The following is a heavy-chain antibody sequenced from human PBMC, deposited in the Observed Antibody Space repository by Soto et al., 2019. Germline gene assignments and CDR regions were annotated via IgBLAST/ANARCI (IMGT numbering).Heavy chain of an antibody. CDR3: ARMLSQYSYGPFDY. CDR1: GGSISSYG. Sequence: PSETMCLTCTVSGGSISSYGGSWIRQTPGKGLEWIGYIYYSGSTNYNPSLKSRVTISVDTSKNQFSLKLSSVTAADTAVYYCARMLSQYSYGPFDYWGQGTLVTVSS. J-gene: IGHJ4*02. CDR2: IYYSGST. V-gene: IGHV4-59*08. D-gene: IGHD5-18*01.